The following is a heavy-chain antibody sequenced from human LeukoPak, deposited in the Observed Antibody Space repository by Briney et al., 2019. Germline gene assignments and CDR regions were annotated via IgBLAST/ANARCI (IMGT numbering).Heavy chain of an antibody. D-gene: IGHD2-8*01. CDR3: ASGTKTTHQDV. J-gene: IGHJ6*04. CDR1: GYTFTSYY. Sequence: ASVKVSSKASGYTFTSYYMHWVRQAPGQGLEWMGIINPSGGSTSYAQKFQGRVTMTRDTSTSTVYMELSSLRSEDTAVYYCASGTKTTHQDVWGKGTTVTVSS. CDR2: INPSGGST. V-gene: IGHV1-46*03.